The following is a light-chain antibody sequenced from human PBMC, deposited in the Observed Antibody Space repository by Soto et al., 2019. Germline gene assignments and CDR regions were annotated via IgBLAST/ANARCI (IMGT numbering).Light chain of an antibody. CDR3: QQANSFPNT. V-gene: IGKV1-12*01. J-gene: IGKJ2*01. Sequence: DILMTQSPSSVSASVGDRVSINCRASQGISSWLAWYQQKPGKAPKLLISYASTLQSGVPSRFTGSGSGTNFTLTINSLRAEDFATYYCQQANSFPNTFGQGTKVDIK. CDR2: YAS. CDR1: QGISSW.